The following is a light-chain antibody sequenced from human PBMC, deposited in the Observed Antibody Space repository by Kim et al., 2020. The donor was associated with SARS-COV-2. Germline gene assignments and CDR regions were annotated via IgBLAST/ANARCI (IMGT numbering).Light chain of an antibody. V-gene: IGLV3-19*01. CDR1: SLRSYY. J-gene: IGLJ1*01. CDR3: NSRDSSGMYHYV. CDR2: GKN. Sequence: SSELTQDPAVSVALGQTVRITCQGDSLRSYYASWYQQKPGQAPVLLIYGKNNRPSGIPDRFSGSSSGNTASLTITGAQAEDEADYYCNSRDSSGMYHYVFATGTKVTVL.